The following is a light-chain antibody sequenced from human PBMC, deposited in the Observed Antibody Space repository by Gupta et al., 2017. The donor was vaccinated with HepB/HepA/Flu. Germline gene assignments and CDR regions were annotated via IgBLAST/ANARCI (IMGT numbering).Light chain of an antibody. V-gene: IGLV2-14*03. CDR2: DVN. J-gene: IGLJ2*01. Sequence: SALPSPSSVSGSPAQSITISCTGTTSEIGGYNFVSWYQRNPGEAPKLIIYDVNNRPSGVANRFSGSKAGNTASLTISGRQAEDEGDYFGSSYTHSNILVFGGGTKLTVL. CDR1: TSEIGGYNF. CDR3: SSYTHSNILV.